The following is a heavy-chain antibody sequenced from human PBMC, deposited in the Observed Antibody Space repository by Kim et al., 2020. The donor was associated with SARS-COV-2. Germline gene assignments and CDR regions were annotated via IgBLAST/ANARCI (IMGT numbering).Heavy chain of an antibody. CDR2: ISYDGSNK. J-gene: IGHJ4*01. V-gene: IGHV3-30*04. Sequence: GGSLRLSCAASGFTLSSYAMHWVRQAPGKGLEWVAVISYDGSNKYYADSVKGRFTISRDNSKNTLYLQMNSLRAEDTAVYYCARDQYYDILTGKGYYFD. CDR1: GFTLSSYA. CDR3: ARDQYYDILTGKGYYFD. D-gene: IGHD3-9*01.